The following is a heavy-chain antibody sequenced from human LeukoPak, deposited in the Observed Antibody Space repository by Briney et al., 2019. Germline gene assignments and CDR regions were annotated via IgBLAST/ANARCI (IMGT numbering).Heavy chain of an antibody. CDR3: ARAVFPKSGSSYYFDY. V-gene: IGHV3-7*01. D-gene: IGHD1-26*01. J-gene: IGHJ4*02. CDR1: GFTFSSYW. Sequence: GGSLRLSCAASGFTFSSYWMRWVRQAPGKGLEWVANIKQDGSEKYYVDSVKGRFTISRDNAKNSLYLQMNSLRAEDTAVYYCARAVFPKSGSSYYFDYWGQGTLVTVSS. CDR2: IKQDGSEK.